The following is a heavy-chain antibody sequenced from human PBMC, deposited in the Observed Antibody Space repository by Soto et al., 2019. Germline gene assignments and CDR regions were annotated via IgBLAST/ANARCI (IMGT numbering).Heavy chain of an antibody. Sequence: QVQLVQSGAEVKKPGSSVKVSCKASGGTFGSYTINWVRQAPGQGLEWMGRIIPIVGIVNYAQKLQGRVTITADKSTSTAYMELSSLRAEDTAMYYCARDLGQSGRVLQAPNWFDPWGQGTLVTVSS. V-gene: IGHV1-69*08. CDR2: IIPIVGIV. J-gene: IGHJ5*02. D-gene: IGHD3-10*01. CDR3: ARDLGQSGRVLQAPNWFDP. CDR1: GGTFGSYT.